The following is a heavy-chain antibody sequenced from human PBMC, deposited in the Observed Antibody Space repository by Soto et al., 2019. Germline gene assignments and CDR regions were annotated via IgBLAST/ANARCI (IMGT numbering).Heavy chain of an antibody. CDR2: IFYSGNS. V-gene: IGHV4-31*03. CDR3: ATLSYLCYDSDYGGYYFDY. J-gene: IGHJ4*02. D-gene: IGHD3-10*01. Sequence: QVQLQESGPGLVKPSQTLSLTCTVSGGSIRGGDYYWSWIRQHPGKGLEWIGYIFYSGNSFYNPSLKSGVTRSVDTSKNQFSLQLSSVTAADTAIYYCATLSYLCYDSDYGGYYFDYGGQGTMGSVAS. CDR1: GGSIRGGDYY.